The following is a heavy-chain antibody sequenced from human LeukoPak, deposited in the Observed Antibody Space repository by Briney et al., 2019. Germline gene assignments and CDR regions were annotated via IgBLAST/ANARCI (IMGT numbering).Heavy chain of an antibody. J-gene: IGHJ3*02. Sequence: GGSLRLSCAASGSTFSSYAMSWVRQAPGKGLEWVAVISYDGSNKYYADSVKGRFTISRDNSKNTLYLQMNSLRAEDTAVYYCARRGSGDASDIWGQGTMVTVSS. CDR1: GSTFSSYA. D-gene: IGHD5-12*01. CDR3: ARRGSGDASDI. CDR2: ISYDGSNK. V-gene: IGHV3-30*04.